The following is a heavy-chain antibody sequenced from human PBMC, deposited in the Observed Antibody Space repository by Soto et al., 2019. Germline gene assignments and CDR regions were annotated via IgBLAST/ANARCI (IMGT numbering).Heavy chain of an antibody. Sequence: QGQLVQSGPEVKKPGASVKVSCKASGYTFSRYGISWVRQAPGQGLEWMGWVSGYNGDTKYAQKVQGRVIMTIDTSTYTAYMELRSLTSDDTAKYYCAKNGQPPYYYNGMDVWGQGTTVTVSS. CDR2: VSGYNGDT. CDR1: GYTFSRYG. V-gene: IGHV1-18*01. D-gene: IGHD2-8*01. CDR3: AKNGQPPYYYNGMDV. J-gene: IGHJ6*02.